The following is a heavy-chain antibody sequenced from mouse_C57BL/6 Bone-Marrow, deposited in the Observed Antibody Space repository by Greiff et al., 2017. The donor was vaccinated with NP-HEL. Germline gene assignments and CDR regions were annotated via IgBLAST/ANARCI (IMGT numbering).Heavy chain of an antibody. CDR1: GYTFTDYN. CDR2: INPNNGGT. CDR3: ARRGLVYSNRAWFAY. V-gene: IGHV1-18*01. J-gene: IGHJ3*01. Sequence: VHVKQSGPELVKPGASVKIPCKASGYTFTDYNMDWVKQSPGKSLEWIGDINPNNGGTIYNQKFKGKATLTVDKSSSTAYMELRSLTSEDTAVYYCARRGLVYSNRAWFAYWGQGTLVTVSA. D-gene: IGHD2-5*01.